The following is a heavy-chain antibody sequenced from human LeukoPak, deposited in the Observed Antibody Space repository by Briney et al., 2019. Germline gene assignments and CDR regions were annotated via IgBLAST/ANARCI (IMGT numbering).Heavy chain of an antibody. CDR2: IYYVGNT. J-gene: IGHJ4*02. CDR3: ARDRNGEGLFDY. CDR1: SGSISSSNYF. V-gene: IGHV4-39*07. D-gene: IGHD4-11*01. Sequence: SETLSLTCTVSSGSISSSNYFWGWLRQPPGKGLEWIGIIYYVGNTYYNPSLKSRVTISVDTSKNHFSLKLSSVTAADTAVYYCARDRNGEGLFDYWGQGTLVTVSS.